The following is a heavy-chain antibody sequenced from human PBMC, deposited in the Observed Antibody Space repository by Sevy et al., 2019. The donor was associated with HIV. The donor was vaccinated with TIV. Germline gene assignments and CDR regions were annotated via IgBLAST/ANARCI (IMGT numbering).Heavy chain of an antibody. CDR1: GFTFSSYA. D-gene: IGHD3-22*01. J-gene: IGHJ4*02. Sequence: GGSLRLSCAASGFTFSSYAMSWVRQAPGKGLEWVSVISGSGDSTYYVDSVKGRFTISRDNSKNTLYLQMNSLRAEDTAVYYCAKVDSSGYYSVSGFDYWGQGTLVTVSS. V-gene: IGHV3-23*01. CDR2: ISGSGDST. CDR3: AKVDSSGYYSVSGFDY.